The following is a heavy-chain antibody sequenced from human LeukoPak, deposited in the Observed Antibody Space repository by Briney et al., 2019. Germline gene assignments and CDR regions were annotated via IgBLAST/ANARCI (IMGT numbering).Heavy chain of an antibody. J-gene: IGHJ4*02. Sequence: SETLSLTCTVSNFSISTGYYCGWIRQSPERGLEWIASIYHSGSTYYNPSLKSRVTISVDTSKNQFFLKLTSVTAADTAIYFCARVRGYSHGSYFDYWGQGTLVTVSS. V-gene: IGHV4-38-2*02. D-gene: IGHD5-18*01. CDR3: ARVRGYSHGSYFDY. CDR2: IYHSGST. CDR1: NFSISTGYY.